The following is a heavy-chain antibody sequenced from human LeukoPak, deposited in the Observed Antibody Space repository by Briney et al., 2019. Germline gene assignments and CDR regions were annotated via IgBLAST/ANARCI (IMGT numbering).Heavy chain of an antibody. J-gene: IGHJ3*02. D-gene: IGHD1-26*01. CDR1: GYTFTSYW. Sequence: HGESLKISCKGSGYTFTSYWIGWVRQMPGKGLEWMGIIYPGDSDTRYSPSFQGQVTISADKSISTAYLQWSSLKASDTAMYYCAREYSGSLRSDAFDIWGQGTMVTVSS. V-gene: IGHV5-51*01. CDR3: AREYSGSLRSDAFDI. CDR2: IYPGDSDT.